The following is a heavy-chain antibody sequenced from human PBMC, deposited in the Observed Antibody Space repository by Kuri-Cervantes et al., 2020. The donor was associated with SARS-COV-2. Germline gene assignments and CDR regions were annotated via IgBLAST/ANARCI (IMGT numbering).Heavy chain of an antibody. Sequence: SQTLSLTCAVYGGSFSGYYWSWIRQPPGKGLEWIGEINHSGSTNYNLSLKSRVTVSVDTSKNQFSLKLSSVTAADTAVYYCARGGEGHCSGGSCYPNWFDPWGQGTLVTVSS. V-gene: IGHV4-34*01. CDR1: GGSFSGYY. CDR3: ARGGEGHCSGGSCYPNWFDP. D-gene: IGHD2-15*01. J-gene: IGHJ5*02. CDR2: INHSGST.